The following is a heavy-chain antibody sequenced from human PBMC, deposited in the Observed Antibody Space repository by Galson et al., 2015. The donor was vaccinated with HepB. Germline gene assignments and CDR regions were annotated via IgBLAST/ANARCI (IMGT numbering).Heavy chain of an antibody. V-gene: IGHV3-53*01. Sequence: SLRLSCAVSGFSIDSLFMTWIRQAPGKGLEFVSIIEIGGIKHYADSVKGRFAISGDSSKNTVYLQMNRLTVEDTALYYCAAGNGGIDSWGQGTLVTVSS. CDR2: IEIGGIK. CDR1: GFSIDSLF. J-gene: IGHJ4*02. D-gene: IGHD3-16*01. CDR3: AAGNGGIDS.